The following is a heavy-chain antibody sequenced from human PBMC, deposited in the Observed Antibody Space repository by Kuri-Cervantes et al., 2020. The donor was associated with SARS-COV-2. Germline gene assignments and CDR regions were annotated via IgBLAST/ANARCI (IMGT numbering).Heavy chain of an antibody. Sequence: SGPTLVKPTQTLTLTRTFSGFSLSTSGMCVSWIRQPPGKALGWLARIDWDDDKYYSTSLKTRLTISKDTSKNQVVLTMTNMDPVDTATYYCARFPVGASHFDYWGQGTLVTVSS. CDR3: ARFPVGASHFDY. V-gene: IGHV2-70*11. J-gene: IGHJ4*02. CDR2: IDWDDDK. D-gene: IGHD1-26*01. CDR1: GFSLSTSGMC.